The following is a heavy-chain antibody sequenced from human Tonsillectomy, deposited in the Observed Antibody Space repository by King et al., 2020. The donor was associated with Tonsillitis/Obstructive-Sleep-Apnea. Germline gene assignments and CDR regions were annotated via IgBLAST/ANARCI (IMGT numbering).Heavy chain of an antibody. D-gene: IGHD1-1*01. CDR1: GGSISSSSYY. J-gene: IGHJ5*02. Sequence: QLQESGPGLVKPSETLSLTCTVSGGSISSSSYYWGWIRQPPGKGLEWIGSIYYSGSTYYNPSLKSRVTISVDTSKNQFSLKLSSVTAADTAVYYCAGRSPHTTGWFDPWGQGTLVTVSS. V-gene: IGHV4-39*01. CDR3: AGRSPHTTGWFDP. CDR2: IYYSGST.